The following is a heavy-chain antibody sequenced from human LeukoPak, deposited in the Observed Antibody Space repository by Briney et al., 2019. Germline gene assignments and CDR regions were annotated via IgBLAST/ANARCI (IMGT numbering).Heavy chain of an antibody. J-gene: IGHJ3*02. CDR1: GITFSSYS. D-gene: IGHD2-15*01. CDR3: ARSRCSGGSCYAWGAAFDI. Sequence: GGSLRLSCAASGITFSSYSMNWVRQAPGKGLEWVSYISSSSSTIYYADSVKGRFTISRDNAKNSLYLQMNSLRDEDTAVYYCARSRCSGGSCYAWGAAFDIWGQGTMVTVSS. V-gene: IGHV3-48*02. CDR2: ISSSSSTI.